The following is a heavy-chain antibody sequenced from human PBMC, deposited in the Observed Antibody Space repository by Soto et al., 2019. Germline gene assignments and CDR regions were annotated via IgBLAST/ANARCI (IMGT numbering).Heavy chain of an antibody. D-gene: IGHD6-13*01. V-gene: IGHV3-30-3*01. CDR1: GFTFGSYA. CDR2: ISYDGSNK. J-gene: IGHJ6*02. CDR3: AREGPAVGSTGGYGMDV. Sequence: PGGSLRLSCAASGFTFGSYAMHWVRQAPGKWLEWVAVISYDGSNKYYADSVKGRFTISRDNSKNTLYLQMNSLRAEDTAVYYCAREGPAVGSTGGYGMDVWGQGTTVTVSS.